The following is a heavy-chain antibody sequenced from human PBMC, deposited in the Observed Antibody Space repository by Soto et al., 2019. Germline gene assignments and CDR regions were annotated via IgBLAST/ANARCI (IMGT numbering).Heavy chain of an antibody. J-gene: IGHJ6*02. D-gene: IGHD6-13*01. Sequence: LSLTCAVYGGSFSGYYWSWIRQPPGKGLEWIREINHSGSTNYNPSLRSRVTISVDTSKNQFSLKLSSVTAADTAVYYCARGSGSSWYYYYYGMDVWGQGTTVTVSS. V-gene: IGHV4-34*01. CDR2: INHSGST. CDR1: GGSFSGYY. CDR3: ARGSGSSWYYYYYGMDV.